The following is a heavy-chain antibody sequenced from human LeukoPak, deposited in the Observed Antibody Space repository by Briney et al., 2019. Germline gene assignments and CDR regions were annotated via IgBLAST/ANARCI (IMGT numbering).Heavy chain of an antibody. D-gene: IGHD4-17*01. J-gene: IGHJ4*02. CDR1: GYTFTGYY. V-gene: IGHV1-2*02. CDR3: AKVLYGDYGFDY. CDR2: INPNSGGT. Sequence: ASVKVSCKASGYTFTGYYMHWVRQAPGQGLEWMGWINPNSGGTKYAQNLQGRVTMTRDTSISTAYMELKSLRSDDTAVYYCAKVLYGDYGFDYWGQGTLVTVSS.